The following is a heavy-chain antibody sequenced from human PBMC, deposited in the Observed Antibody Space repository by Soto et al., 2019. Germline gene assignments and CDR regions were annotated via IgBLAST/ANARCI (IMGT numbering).Heavy chain of an antibody. D-gene: IGHD6-6*01. J-gene: IGHJ5*02. CDR1: GYTFTSYG. V-gene: IGHV1-18*04. CDR3: ARDLIAARRMRLYNWFDP. CDR2: ISAYNGNT. Sequence: QVQLVQSGAEVKKPGASVKVSCKASGYTFTSYGISWVRQAPGQGLEWMGWISAYNGNTNYAQKLHGRVTMTTDTSTSTAYMELRRLRSDDTAVYYCARDLIAARRMRLYNWFDPWGQGTLVTVSS.